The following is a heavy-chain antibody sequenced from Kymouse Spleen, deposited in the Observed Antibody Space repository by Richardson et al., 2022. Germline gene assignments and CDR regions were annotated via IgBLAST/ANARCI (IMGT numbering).Heavy chain of an antibody. V-gene: IGHV3-73*02. D-gene: IGHD5-12*01. J-gene: IGHJ5*02. CDR2: IRSKANSYAT. CDR1: GFTFSGSA. CDR3: TRPGYSGYGNWFDP. Sequence: EVQLVESGGGLVQPGGSLKLSCAASGFTFSGSAMHWVRQASGKGLEWVGRIRSKANSYATAYAASVKGRFTISRDDSKNTAYLQMNSLKTEDTAVYYCTRPGYSGYGNWFDPWGQGTLVTVSS.